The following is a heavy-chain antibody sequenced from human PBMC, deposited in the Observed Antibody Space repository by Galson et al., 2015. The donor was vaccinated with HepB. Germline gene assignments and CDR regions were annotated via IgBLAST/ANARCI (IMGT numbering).Heavy chain of an antibody. Sequence: SVKVSCKASGYIFTHYYIHWVRQAPGQGLEWMGIIYPSDGTTSYARKFQGRITMTSDTSTDTVYMELSSLRSEDTAVYYCARLYYYDSSGYYWGGGKDFYYFGMDVWGQGTTVTVS. CDR1: GYIFTHYY. D-gene: IGHD3-22*01. J-gene: IGHJ6*02. CDR3: ARLYYYDSSGYYWGGGKDFYYFGMDV. V-gene: IGHV1-46*01. CDR2: IYPSDGTT.